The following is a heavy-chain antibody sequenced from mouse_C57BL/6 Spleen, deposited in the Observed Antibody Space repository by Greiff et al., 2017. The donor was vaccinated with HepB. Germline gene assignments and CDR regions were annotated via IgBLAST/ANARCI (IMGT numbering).Heavy chain of an antibody. CDR3: ARGGGDSAWFAY. Sequence: EVMLVESGGGLVKPGGSLKLSCAASGFTFSSYAMSWVRQTPEKRLEWVATICDGGSYTYYPDNVKGRFTISRDNAKNNLYLQMSHLKSEDTAMYYCARGGGDSAWFAYWGQGTLVTVSA. J-gene: IGHJ3*01. V-gene: IGHV5-4*03. CDR1: GFTFSSYA. D-gene: IGHD3-3*01. CDR2: ICDGGSYT.